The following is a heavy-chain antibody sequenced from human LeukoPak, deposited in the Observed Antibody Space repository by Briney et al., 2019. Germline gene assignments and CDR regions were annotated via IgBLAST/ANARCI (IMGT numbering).Heavy chain of an antibody. CDR2: ISAYNGNT. V-gene: IGHV1-18*01. J-gene: IGHJ5*02. Sequence: GASVKVSCKASGYTFTSYGISWVRQAPGQGLEWMGWISAYNGNTNYAQKLQGRVTMTTDTSTSTAYMELRSLRSDDTAVYYCARDPRLRSSGQRFDPWGQGTLVTVSS. CDR3: ARDPRLRSSGQRFDP. D-gene: IGHD6-6*01. CDR1: GYTFTSYG.